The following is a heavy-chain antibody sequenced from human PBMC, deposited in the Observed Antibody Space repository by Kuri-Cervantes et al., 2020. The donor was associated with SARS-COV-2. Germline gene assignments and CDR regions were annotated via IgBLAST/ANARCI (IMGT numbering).Heavy chain of an antibody. Sequence: ESLKISCAASGFTFSSYAMSWVRQAPGKGLEWVSAISGSGGRTYYADSVKGRFTISRDNSKNTLYLQMNSLRAEDSAVYYFAKDHPYQDRPLVVSVDYFDYWGQGTLVT. J-gene: IGHJ4*02. CDR3: AKDHPYQDRPLVVSVDYFDY. CDR2: ISGSGGRT. CDR1: GFTFSSYA. D-gene: IGHD2-2*01. V-gene: IGHV3-23*01.